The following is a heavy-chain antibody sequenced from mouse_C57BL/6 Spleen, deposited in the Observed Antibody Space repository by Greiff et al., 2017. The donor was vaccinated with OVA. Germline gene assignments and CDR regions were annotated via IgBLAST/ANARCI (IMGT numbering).Heavy chain of an antibody. CDR2: IDPSDSET. J-gene: IGHJ4*01. CDR1: GYTFTSYW. D-gene: IGHD1-1*01. V-gene: IGHV1-52*01. Sequence: QVQLQQSGAELVRPGSSVKLSCKASGYTFTSYWMHWVKQRPIQGLEWIGNIDPSDSETHSNQKLTDKATLTVDKSSSTAYMQLSSLTSEDSAVYYCARSTTVVATKYYAMDYWGQGTSVTGSS. CDR3: ARSTTVVATKYYAMDY.